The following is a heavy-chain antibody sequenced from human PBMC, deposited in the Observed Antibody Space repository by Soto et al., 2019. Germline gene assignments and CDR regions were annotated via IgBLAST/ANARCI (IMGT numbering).Heavy chain of an antibody. CDR2: IDSDGSIT. Sequence: GGSLRLSCAASGFTFNTWMHWVRQAPGEGLVWVSSIDSDGSITSYADSVKGRFTISRDNAKNTLYLQMNSLRAEDTAVYYCATLGLQQAFWGQGTLVTVSS. CDR1: GFTFNTW. D-gene: IGHD2-21*02. CDR3: ATLGLQQAF. J-gene: IGHJ4*02. V-gene: IGHV3-74*01.